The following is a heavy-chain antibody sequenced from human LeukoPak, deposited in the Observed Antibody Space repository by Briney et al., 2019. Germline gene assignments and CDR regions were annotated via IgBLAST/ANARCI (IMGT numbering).Heavy chain of an antibody. D-gene: IGHD3-16*01. J-gene: IGHJ3*02. Sequence: SETLSLTCTVSGGSISGYHWSWIRQSPGKGLEWIGYIYYSGSTNHNPSLKSRISISVDTSKNQFSLKLSSVTAADTAVYYCARLRSTFDIWGQGTMVTVSS. V-gene: IGHV4-59*01. CDR1: GGSISGYH. CDR2: IYYSGST. CDR3: ARLRSTFDI.